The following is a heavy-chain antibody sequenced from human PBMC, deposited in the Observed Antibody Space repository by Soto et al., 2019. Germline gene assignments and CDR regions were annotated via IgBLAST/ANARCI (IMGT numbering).Heavy chain of an antibody. D-gene: IGHD6-6*01. J-gene: IGHJ6*02. Sequence: PGGSLRLSCAASGFTFSSYAMSWVRQAPGKGLEWVSAISGSGGSTYYADSVKGRFTISRDNSKNTLYLQMNSLRAEDTAVYYCAKGGAARTLDYYYGMDVWGQGTTVTVSS. CDR3: AKGGAARTLDYYYGMDV. CDR2: ISGSGGST. CDR1: GFTFSSYA. V-gene: IGHV3-23*01.